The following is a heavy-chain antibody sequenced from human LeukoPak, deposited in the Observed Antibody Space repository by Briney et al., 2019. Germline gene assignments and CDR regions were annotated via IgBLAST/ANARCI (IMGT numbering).Heavy chain of an antibody. V-gene: IGHV3-23*01. Sequence: PGGSLRLSCAASGFTFSSCTMSWVRQAPGKGLEWVSAISGSGGSTYYADSVKGRFTISRDNSKNTLYLQMNSLRPDDTAVYYCAKEPRAWELPDYWGQGTLVTVSS. J-gene: IGHJ4*02. CDR2: ISGSGGST. CDR3: AKEPRAWELPDY. D-gene: IGHD1-26*01. CDR1: GFTFSSCT.